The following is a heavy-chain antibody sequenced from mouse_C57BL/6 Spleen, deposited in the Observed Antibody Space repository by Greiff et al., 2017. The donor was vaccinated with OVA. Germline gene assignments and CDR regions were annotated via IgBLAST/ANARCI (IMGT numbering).Heavy chain of an antibody. Sequence: ESGPGLVKPSQSLSLTCSVTGYSITSGYYWNWIRQFPGNKLEWMGYISYDGSNNYNPSLKNRISITRDTSKNQFFLKLNSVTTEDTATYYCARDRGGNFFDYWGQGTTLTVSS. D-gene: IGHD3-1*01. CDR3: ARDRGGNFFDY. CDR2: ISYDGSN. CDR1: GYSITSGYY. V-gene: IGHV3-6*01. J-gene: IGHJ2*01.